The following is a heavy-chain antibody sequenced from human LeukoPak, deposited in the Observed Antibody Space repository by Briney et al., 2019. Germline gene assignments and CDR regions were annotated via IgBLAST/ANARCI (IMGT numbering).Heavy chain of an antibody. Sequence: GGSLRLSCAASGFTFSDYYMSWIRQAPGKGLEWVSYISNSGSTIYYADSVKGRFTISRDNAKNSLYLQMNSLRAEDTAVYYCARAEPIIMAEYARTTPYYFDYWGQGTLVTVSS. CDR1: GFTFSDYY. D-gene: IGHD2-8*01. V-gene: IGHV3-11*04. CDR2: ISNSGSTI. CDR3: ARAEPIIMAEYARTTPYYFDY. J-gene: IGHJ4*02.